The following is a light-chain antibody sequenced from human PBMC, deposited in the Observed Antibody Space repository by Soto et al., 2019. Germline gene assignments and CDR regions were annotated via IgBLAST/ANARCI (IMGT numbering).Light chain of an antibody. CDR3: QQYGSS. CDR1: QSVSSSY. V-gene: IGKV3-20*01. CDR2: GAS. J-gene: IGKJ1*01. Sequence: EIVLTQSPGTLSLSPGERATLSCRASQSVSSSYLAGYQQKPGQAPRLLIYGASSRATGIPDRVSGSGSGTDFTLTISRLEPEDFAVYYCQQYGSSFGQGTKVEIK.